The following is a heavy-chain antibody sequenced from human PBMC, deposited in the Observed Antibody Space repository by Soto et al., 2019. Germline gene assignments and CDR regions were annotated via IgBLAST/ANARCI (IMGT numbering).Heavy chain of an antibody. D-gene: IGHD6-13*01. CDR1: GGYISYYY. CDR2: IFYSGST. CDR3: ARGSPQSKYGLDV. Sequence: SETLPLTCTVYGGYISYYYWNWIRQSPGKGLEWIGYIFYSGSTHYNPSLKSRVTISIDTSKNQFSLRLTSVTAADTAVYFCARGSPQSKYGLDVWGQGTPVTVSS. J-gene: IGHJ6*02. V-gene: IGHV4-59*01.